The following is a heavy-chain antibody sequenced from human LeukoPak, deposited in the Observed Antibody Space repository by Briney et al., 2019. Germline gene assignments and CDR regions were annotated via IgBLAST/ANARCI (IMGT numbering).Heavy chain of an antibody. Sequence: SQTLSLTCAVSGGSLSSGGYSWRWIRQPPGKGLEWIGYIYHSGSTYYNPSLKSRVTISVDRSKNQFSLKLSSVTAADTAVYYCGGYRLSYWYFDLWGRGTLVTVSS. CDR2: IYHSGST. CDR3: GGYRLSYWYFDL. D-gene: IGHD3-16*02. V-gene: IGHV4-30-2*01. CDR1: GGSLSSGGYS. J-gene: IGHJ2*01.